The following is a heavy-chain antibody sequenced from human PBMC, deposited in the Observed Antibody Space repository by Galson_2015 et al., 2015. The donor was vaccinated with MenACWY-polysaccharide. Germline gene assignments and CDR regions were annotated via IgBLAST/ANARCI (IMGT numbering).Heavy chain of an antibody. D-gene: IGHD1-14*01. J-gene: IGHJ2*01. CDR3: ARDRRDPIIEDRKQYWYFEL. Sequence: SLRLSCAASGFTVSSSYMSWVRQAPGRGLEWVSVILSDGTTYYADSVKGRFIISRDNSKNTLYLQMNSLRAEDTAVYYCARDRRDPIIEDRKQYWYFELWGRGTLVTVSS. CDR2: ILSDGTT. V-gene: IGHV3-66*01. CDR1: GFTVSSSY.